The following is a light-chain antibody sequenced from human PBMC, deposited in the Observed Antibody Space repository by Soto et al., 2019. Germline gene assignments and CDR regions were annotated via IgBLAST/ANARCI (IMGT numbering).Light chain of an antibody. V-gene: IGKV3-15*01. J-gene: IGKJ1*01. CDR1: QSVSSN. Sequence: EIVMTQSPATLSVSPGERATLSCRASQSVSSNLAWYQQKPGQAPRLLIYGASTSATGIPARFSGSGSGTEFTLTISSLQSADFAVYYCQQYNNWPGTFGQGTKVEIK. CDR3: QQYNNWPGT. CDR2: GAS.